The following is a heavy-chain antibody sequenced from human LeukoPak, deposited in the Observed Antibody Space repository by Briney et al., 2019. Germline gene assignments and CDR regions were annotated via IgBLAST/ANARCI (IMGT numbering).Heavy chain of an antibody. CDR3: ARGGSGNWNAPFDY. V-gene: IGHV3-21*01. D-gene: IGHD1-1*01. Sequence: GGSLRLSCAASGFTFSSFSMNWVRQAPGKGLEWVSSISSSSSYMYYADSVKGRFTISRDNAKNSLYLQLNSLRAEDTAVYYRARGGSGNWNAPFDYWGQGILVTVSS. CDR1: GFTFSSFS. CDR2: ISSSSSYM. J-gene: IGHJ4*02.